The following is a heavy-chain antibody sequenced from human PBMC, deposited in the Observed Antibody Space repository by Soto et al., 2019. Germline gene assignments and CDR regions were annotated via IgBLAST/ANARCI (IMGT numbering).Heavy chain of an antibody. Sequence: PGESLKISCQGSGYSFTNHWIGWVRQMPGKRLELMGIIYPGDSDTRYTPSFQGQVTISVDKSISTAYLQWSSLKASDNALYFCARHRTSGYGHPTFDFWGQGTPGTVS. V-gene: IGHV5-51*01. CDR1: GYSFTNHW. CDR2: IYPGDSDT. J-gene: IGHJ4*02. D-gene: IGHD5-12*01. CDR3: ARHRTSGYGHPTFDF.